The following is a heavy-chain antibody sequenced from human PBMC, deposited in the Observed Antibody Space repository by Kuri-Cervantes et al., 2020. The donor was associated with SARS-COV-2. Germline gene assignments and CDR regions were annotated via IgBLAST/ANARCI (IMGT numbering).Heavy chain of an antibody. CDR2: IYTSGST. CDR1: GGSISSGSYY. V-gene: IGHV4-61*02. J-gene: IGHJ4*02. Sequence: LRLSCTVSGGSISSGSYYWSWIRQPAGKGLEWIGRIYTSGSTNYNPSLKSRVTISVDTSKNQFSLKLSSVTAADTAVYYCASGGSSGYFNYWGQGTLVTDSS. CDR3: ASGGSSGYFNY. D-gene: IGHD3-22*01.